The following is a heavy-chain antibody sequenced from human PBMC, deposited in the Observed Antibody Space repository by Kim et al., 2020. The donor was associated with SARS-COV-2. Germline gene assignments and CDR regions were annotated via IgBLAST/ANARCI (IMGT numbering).Heavy chain of an antibody. V-gene: IGHV3-9*01. CDR1: GFTFDDYA. Sequence: GGSLRLSCAASGFTFDDYAMHWVRQAPGKGLEWVSGISWNSGSIGYADSVKGRFTISRDNAKNSLYLQMNSLRAEDTALYYCAKSAVAVYWYFDLWGRGTLVTVSS. CDR2: ISWNSGSI. J-gene: IGHJ2*01. D-gene: IGHD6-19*01. CDR3: AKSAVAVYWYFDL.